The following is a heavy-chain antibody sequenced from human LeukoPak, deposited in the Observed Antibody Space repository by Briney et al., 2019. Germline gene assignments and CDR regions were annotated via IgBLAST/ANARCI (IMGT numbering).Heavy chain of an antibody. CDR3: ARDTRRTSGFY. D-gene: IGHD3-9*01. CDR2: IKEDGSNK. CDR1: GFTFSNCW. V-gene: IGHV3-7*01. J-gene: IGHJ4*02. Sequence: GGSLRLSCAASGFTFSNCWMTWVRRTPGKGLEWVAVIKEDGSNKYYVDSVKGRFTISRDNAKNSLYLQMDSLRAEDTAVYYCARDTRRTSGFYWAQGTPVTVSS.